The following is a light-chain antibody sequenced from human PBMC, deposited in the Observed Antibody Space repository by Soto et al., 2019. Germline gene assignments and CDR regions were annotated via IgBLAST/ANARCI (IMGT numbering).Light chain of an antibody. Sequence: DTQLTQSPSFLSASVGDRVTITCRASQGISSYLAWYQQKPGKAPKLLIYAASTLQSGVPSRFSGSGSGTEFTLTISSLQPEDFATYYCQQLNSYPVTFGPGTKVDIK. J-gene: IGKJ3*01. V-gene: IGKV1-9*01. CDR2: AAS. CDR1: QGISSY. CDR3: QQLNSYPVT.